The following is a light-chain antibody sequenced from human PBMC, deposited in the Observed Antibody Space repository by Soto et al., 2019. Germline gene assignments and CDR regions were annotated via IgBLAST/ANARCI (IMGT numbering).Light chain of an antibody. J-gene: IGLJ2*01. CDR3: QSYDSRMSGYVV. V-gene: IGLV1-40*01. Sequence: QSVLTQSPSVSGAPGQRVTLPCTGSSSNIGAGVDVHWYQQLPGTAPKLLIYSNSNRPSGVPDRFSGSKSGTSASLAITGLQAEDEADYYCQSYDSRMSGYVVFGGGTKRTVL. CDR1: SSNIGAGVD. CDR2: SNS.